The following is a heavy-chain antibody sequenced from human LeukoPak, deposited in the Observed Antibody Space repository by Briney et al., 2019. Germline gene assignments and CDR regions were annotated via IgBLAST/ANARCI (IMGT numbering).Heavy chain of an antibody. CDR1: GFTFSSYA. D-gene: IGHD1-26*01. CDR2: ISGSGGST. CDR3: ARDPWVGSTTLH. V-gene: IGHV3-23*01. J-gene: IGHJ4*02. Sequence: GALRLSCAASGFTFSSYAMSWVRQAPGKGLEWVSAISGSGGSTYYADSVKGRFTTSRDKSKNTLYLQMHSLRVEDTAIYYCARDPWVGSTTLHWGQGILVTVSS.